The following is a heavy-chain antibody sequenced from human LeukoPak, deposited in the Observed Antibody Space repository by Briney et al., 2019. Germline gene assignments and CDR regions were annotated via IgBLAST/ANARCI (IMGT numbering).Heavy chain of an antibody. V-gene: IGHV4-34*01. CDR3: ARAGSSWWRRYFDP. D-gene: IGHD6-13*01. Sequence: SETLSLTCAVYGGSFSGYYWSWIRQPPGKGLEWIGEINHSGSTNYNPSLKSRVTISVDTSKNQFSLKLSSVTAADTAVHYCARAGSSWWRRYFDPWGQGTLVTVSS. CDR1: GGSFSGYY. J-gene: IGHJ5*02. CDR2: INHSGST.